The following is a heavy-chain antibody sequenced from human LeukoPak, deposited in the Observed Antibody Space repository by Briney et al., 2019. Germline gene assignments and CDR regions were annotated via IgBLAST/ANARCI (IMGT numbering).Heavy chain of an antibody. CDR2: IYSGST. V-gene: IGHV4-59*12. CDR3: ARVEGYGSGSFDY. CDR1: GGSISSYY. Sequence: SETLPLTCTVSGGSISSYYWSWIRQPPGKGLEWIGYIYSGSTNYNPSLKSRVTMSVDTSKNQFSLKLSSVTAADTAVYYCARVEGYGSGSFDYWGQGTLVTVSS. J-gene: IGHJ4*02. D-gene: IGHD3-10*01.